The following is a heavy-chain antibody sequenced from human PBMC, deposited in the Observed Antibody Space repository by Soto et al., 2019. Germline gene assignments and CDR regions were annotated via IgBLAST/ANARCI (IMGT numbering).Heavy chain of an antibody. CDR2: INPNSGGT. V-gene: IGHV1-2*04. D-gene: IGHD6-6*01. J-gene: IGHJ4*02. Sequence: GASVKVSCKASGYTFTGYYMHWVRQAPGQGLEWMGWINPNSGGTNYAQKFQGWVTMTRGTSISTAYMELSRLRSDDTAVYYCARGPRGIAARRDLDYWGQGTLVTVSS. CDR1: GYTFTGYY. CDR3: ARGPRGIAARRDLDY.